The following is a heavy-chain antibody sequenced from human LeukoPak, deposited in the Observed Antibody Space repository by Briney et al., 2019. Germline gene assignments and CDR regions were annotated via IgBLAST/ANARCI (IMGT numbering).Heavy chain of an antibody. CDR2: IWYDGSNK. CDR1: GFTFSSYA. Sequence: PGGSLRLSCAASGFTFSSYAMSWVRQAPGKGLEWVAVIWYDGSNKHYADSVKGRFTISRDNSKNTLYLQMNSLRAEDTAVYYCARDTRRYCSGGSCYSPFDYWGQGTLVTVSS. D-gene: IGHD2-15*01. J-gene: IGHJ4*02. CDR3: ARDTRRYCSGGSCYSPFDY. V-gene: IGHV3-33*08.